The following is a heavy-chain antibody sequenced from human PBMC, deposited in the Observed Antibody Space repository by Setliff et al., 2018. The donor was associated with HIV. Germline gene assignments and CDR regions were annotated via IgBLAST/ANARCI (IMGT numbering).Heavy chain of an antibody. Sequence: SETLSLTCTVTGGSISSGGFYWTWIRQPPGKGLEWIGYINTSGTTNYNPSLKSRVTISVDTSKNQFSLKLSSVTAADTAVYYCARGSSPGVVVAATRDGFDIWGQGTMVTVSS. D-gene: IGHD2-15*01. CDR3: ARGSSPGVVVAATRDGFDI. CDR1: GGSISSGGFY. V-gene: IGHV4-61*08. J-gene: IGHJ3*02. CDR2: INTSGTT.